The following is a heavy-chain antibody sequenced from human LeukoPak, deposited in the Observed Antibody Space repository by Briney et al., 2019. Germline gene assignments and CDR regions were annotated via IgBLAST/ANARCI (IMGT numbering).Heavy chain of an antibody. CDR2: INPNSGGT. CDR3: ARDRAGSSYSSGWYRKFDY. V-gene: IGHV1-2*02. CDR1: GYTFTGYY. Sequence: GASVKVSCKASGYTFTGYYMHWVRQAPGQGLEWTGWINPNSGGTNYAQKFQGRVTMTRDTSISTAYMELSRLRSDDTAVYYCARDRAGSSYSSGWYRKFDYWGQGTLVTVSS. D-gene: IGHD6-19*01. J-gene: IGHJ4*02.